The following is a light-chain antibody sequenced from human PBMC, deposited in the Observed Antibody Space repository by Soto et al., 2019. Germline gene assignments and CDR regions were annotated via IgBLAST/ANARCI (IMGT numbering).Light chain of an antibody. CDR3: SSFTTSSTYV. V-gene: IGLV2-18*02. CDR2: DVT. CDR1: SSDVGSNNR. J-gene: IGLJ1*01. Sequence: QSVLAQPPSVSGSPGQSVAISCSGSSSDVGSNNRVSWYQQSPGTAPKLMIYDVTNRPSGVPDRFSGSKSGNTASLTISGLQADDEADYYCSSFTTSSTYVFGTGTKVTVL.